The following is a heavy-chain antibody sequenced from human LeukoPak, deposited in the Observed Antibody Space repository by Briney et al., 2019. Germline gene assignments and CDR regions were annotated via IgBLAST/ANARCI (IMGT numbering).Heavy chain of an antibody. CDR2: ISSDGSST. CDR1: GFTFSNYW. J-gene: IGHJ4*02. D-gene: IGHD5-12*01. V-gene: IGHV3-74*01. CDR3: ARTAYSDNSLGF. Sequence: PGGSLRLSCAASGFTFSNYWMHWVRQAPGKVLVWVSRISSDGSSTSYADSVKGRFTISRDNAKNTLYLQMNSLRAEDTAVYYCARTAYSDNSLGFWGQGTLVTVSS.